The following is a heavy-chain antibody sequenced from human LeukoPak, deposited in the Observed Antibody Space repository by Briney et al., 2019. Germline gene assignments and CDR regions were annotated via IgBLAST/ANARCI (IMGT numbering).Heavy chain of an antibody. V-gene: IGHV3-33*01. CDR2: IWYDGSNK. Sequence: GGSLRLSCAASGFTFSSYGMHWVRQAPGKGLEWVAVIWYDGSNKYYADSVKGRFTISRDNSKNTLYLQMNSLRAEDTAVYYCARDGIGSGYDYLDYWGQGTLVTVSS. CDR3: ARDGIGSGYDYLDY. J-gene: IGHJ4*02. CDR1: GFTFSSYG. D-gene: IGHD5-12*01.